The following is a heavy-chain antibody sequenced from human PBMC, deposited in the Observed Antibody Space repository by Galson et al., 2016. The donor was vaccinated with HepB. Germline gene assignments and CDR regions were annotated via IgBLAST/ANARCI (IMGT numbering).Heavy chain of an antibody. J-gene: IGHJ6*02. CDR1: GFRFSSYA. CDR2: ISGSGGRT. D-gene: IGHD3-10*01. Sequence: SLRLSCAASGFRFSSYAVSWVRQAPGKGLEWVSGISGSGGRTYYADSVKGRFTISRYNSKNPVYLQMNSLRVEDTALYYCAKDGYFASGSALYGMDVWGQGTTVTVSS. CDR3: AKDGYFASGSALYGMDV. V-gene: IGHV3-23*01.